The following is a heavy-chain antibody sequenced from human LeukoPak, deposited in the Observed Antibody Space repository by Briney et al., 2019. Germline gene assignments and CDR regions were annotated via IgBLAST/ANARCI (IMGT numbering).Heavy chain of an antibody. CDR3: AKEHHGMVRGIFDY. V-gene: IGHV3-23*01. Sequence: GGSLRLSCAASGFTFSSYAMSWVRQAPGKGLEWVSAISGSGGSTHYADSVKGRFTISRDNSKNTLYLQVNSLRAEDTAVYYCAKEHHGMVRGIFDYWGQGTLVTVSS. CDR1: GFTFSSYA. CDR2: ISGSGGST. J-gene: IGHJ4*02. D-gene: IGHD3-10*01.